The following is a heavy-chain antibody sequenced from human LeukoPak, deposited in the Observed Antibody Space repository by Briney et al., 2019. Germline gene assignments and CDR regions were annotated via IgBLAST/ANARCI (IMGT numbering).Heavy chain of an antibody. D-gene: IGHD3-3*01. CDR2: IYYSGST. J-gene: IGHJ4*02. CDR1: GGSLRSYY. Sequence: SETLSLTCTVSGGSLRSYYWSWIRQSPGKGLEWIGYIYYSGSTNYNPSLKSRVTISVDTSKNEFSLKLRSVTAADTAVYYCARDGSVADDYDYYFDYWGQGTPVTVSS. V-gene: IGHV4-59*01. CDR3: ARDGSVADDYDYYFDY.